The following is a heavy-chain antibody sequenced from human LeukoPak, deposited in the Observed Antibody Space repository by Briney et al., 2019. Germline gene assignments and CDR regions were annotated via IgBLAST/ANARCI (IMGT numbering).Heavy chain of an antibody. Sequence: SETLSLTCTVSGGSISSSSYYWGWIRQPPGKGLEWIGNIYYSETTNYNPSLKSRVSISVDTSKNQFSLKLSSVTAADTAVYYCARYSGYEHDYGDYEYFDYWGQGTLVTVSS. CDR1: GGSISSSSYY. CDR2: IYYSETT. J-gene: IGHJ4*02. V-gene: IGHV4-61*05. D-gene: IGHD4-17*01. CDR3: ARYSGYEHDYGDYEYFDY.